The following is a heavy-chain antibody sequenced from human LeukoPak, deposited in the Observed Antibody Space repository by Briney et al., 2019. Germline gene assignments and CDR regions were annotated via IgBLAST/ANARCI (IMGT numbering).Heavy chain of an antibody. V-gene: IGHV3-21*01. D-gene: IGHD3-22*01. J-gene: IGHJ4*02. CDR1: GFTFSSYA. Sequence: GGSLRLSCAASGFTFSSYAMSWVRQAPGKGLEWVSSISSSSSYIYYADSVKGRFTISRDNAKNSLYLQMNSLRAEDTAVYYCASQEYYDSSGYPAPDYWGQGTLVTVSS. CDR2: ISSSSSYI. CDR3: ASQEYYDSSGYPAPDY.